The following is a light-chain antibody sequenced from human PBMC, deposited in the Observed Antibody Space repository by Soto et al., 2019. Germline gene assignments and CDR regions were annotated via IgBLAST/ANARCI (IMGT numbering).Light chain of an antibody. CDR2: GAS. CDR3: QQYGSSPWT. V-gene: IGKV3-20*01. J-gene: IGKJ1*01. CDR1: QSVSSSY. Sequence: EIVLTQSPGTLSLSPGERATLSCRASQSVSSSYLAWYQQKPGQAPRLLIYGASSRATGIPDGFSGSGSGTVFTLTISRLEPEDFAVYYCQQYGSSPWTFGQGTKVEIK.